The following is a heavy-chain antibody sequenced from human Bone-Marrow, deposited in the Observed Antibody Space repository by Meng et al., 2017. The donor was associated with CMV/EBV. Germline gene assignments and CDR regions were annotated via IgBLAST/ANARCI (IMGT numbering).Heavy chain of an antibody. J-gene: IGHJ6*02. CDR1: GFTFNDYA. CDR3: AKSSDFWSGYYYYYYGMDV. CDR2: INWNSDTI. Sequence: SLKISCVASGFTFNDYAMHWVRQVPGMGLEWVSFINWNSDTIGYADSVKGRFTISRDNAKNSLYLEMNSLRAEDMALYYCAKSSDFWSGYYYYYYGMDVWGQGTTVTVSS. V-gene: IGHV3-9*03. D-gene: IGHD3-3*01.